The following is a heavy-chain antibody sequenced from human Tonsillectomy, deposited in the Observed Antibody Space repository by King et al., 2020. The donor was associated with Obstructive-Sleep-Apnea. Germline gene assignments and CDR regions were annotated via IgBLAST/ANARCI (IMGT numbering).Heavy chain of an antibody. Sequence: VQLVESGGGLVQPGGSLRLSCTASGFTFSSYDMHWVRQTKGKGLEWVSAIGSAGDAYYPGSVKGRFTISRENAKNSLYLQMSSLRAGDTAVYYCARALYGGNSFDYWGQGTLVTVSS. V-gene: IGHV3-13*01. J-gene: IGHJ4*02. D-gene: IGHD4-23*01. CDR1: GFTFSSYD. CDR2: IGSAGDA. CDR3: ARALYGGNSFDY.